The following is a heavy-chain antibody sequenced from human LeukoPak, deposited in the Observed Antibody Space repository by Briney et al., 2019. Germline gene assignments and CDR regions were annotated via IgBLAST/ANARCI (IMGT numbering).Heavy chain of an antibody. CDR1: GFTFSSYS. Sequence: GGSLRLSCAASGFTFSSYSMNWVRQAPGKGLEWVSAISGSGGSTYYADSVKGRFTISRDNSKNTLYLQMNSLRAEDTAVYYCAKDYPYSPGAFDIWGQGTMVTVSS. CDR3: AKDYPYSPGAFDI. J-gene: IGHJ3*02. CDR2: ISGSGGST. V-gene: IGHV3-23*01. D-gene: IGHD5-18*01.